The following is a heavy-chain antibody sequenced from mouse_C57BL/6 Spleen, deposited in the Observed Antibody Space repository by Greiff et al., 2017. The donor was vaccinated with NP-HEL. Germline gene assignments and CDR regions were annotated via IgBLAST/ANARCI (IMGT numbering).Heavy chain of an antibody. V-gene: IGHV1-82*01. J-gene: IGHJ2*01. CDR3: ARSYYDYDGDYFDY. D-gene: IGHD2-4*01. CDR1: GYAFSSSW. CDR2: IYPGDGDT. Sequence: VQLQQSGPELVKPGASVKISCKASGYAFSSSWMNWVKQRPGKGLEWIGRIYPGDGDTNYNGKFKGKATLTADKSSSTAYMQLSSLTSEDSAVYFCARSYYDYDGDYFDYWGQSTTLTVSS.